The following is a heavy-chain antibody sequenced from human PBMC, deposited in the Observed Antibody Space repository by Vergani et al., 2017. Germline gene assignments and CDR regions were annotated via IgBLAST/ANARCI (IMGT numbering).Heavy chain of an antibody. CDR3: AREGDTAMVNGAQVSWGFDP. CDR1: GGTFSSYA. J-gene: IGHJ5*02. V-gene: IGHV1-69*01. CDR2: IIPIFGTA. Sequence: QVQLVQSGAEVKKPGSSVKVSCKASGGTFSSYAISWVRQAPGQGLEWMGGIIPIFGTANYAQKFQGRVTITADESTSTAYMELSSLRSDDTAVYYCAREGDTAMVNGAQVSWGFDPWGQGTLVTVSS. D-gene: IGHD5-18*01.